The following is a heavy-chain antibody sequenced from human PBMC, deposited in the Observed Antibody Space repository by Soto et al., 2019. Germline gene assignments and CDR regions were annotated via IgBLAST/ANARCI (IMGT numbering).Heavy chain of an antibody. CDR2: ISYDGSNK. Sequence: QVQLVESGGGVVQPGRSLRLSCAASGFTFSSYAMHWVRQAPGKGLEWVAVISYDGSNKYYADSVKGRFTISRDNSKNTLYLQMNSLRAEDTAVYYCAIDGYYYGMDVWGQGTTVTVSS. V-gene: IGHV3-30-3*01. CDR3: AIDGYYYGMDV. J-gene: IGHJ6*02. CDR1: GFTFSSYA.